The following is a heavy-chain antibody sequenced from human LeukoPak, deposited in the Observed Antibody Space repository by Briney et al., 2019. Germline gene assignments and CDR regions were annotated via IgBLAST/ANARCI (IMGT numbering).Heavy chain of an antibody. CDR3: ATDRDNSDWQKRFDS. Sequence: GGSLRLSCAASGFTFSTYWMKWYRQAPGKGLEWVGNINQDASEINYVDSVRGRFTISRDNAKNSLHLRKNSLRAEDTAVYYCATDRDNSDWQKRFDSWGQGTLVTVSS. CDR2: INQDASEI. J-gene: IGHJ4*02. CDR1: GFTFSTYW. D-gene: IGHD2-21*02. V-gene: IGHV3-7*01.